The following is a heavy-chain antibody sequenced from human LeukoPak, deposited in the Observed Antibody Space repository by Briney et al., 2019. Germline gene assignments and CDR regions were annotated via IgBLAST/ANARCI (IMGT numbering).Heavy chain of an antibody. CDR2: IYYSGST. J-gene: IGHJ4*02. D-gene: IGHD3-22*01. CDR1: GGSIGTYY. V-gene: IGHV4-59*01. Sequence: SETLSLTCTVSGGSIGTYYWSWIRQPPGKGLEWIGYIYYSGSTNYNPSLKSRVIILVDTSKNQFSLRLSSVTAADTAVYYCARGIYSSGYYYYFDYWGQGTLVTVSS. CDR3: ARGIYSSGYYYYFDY.